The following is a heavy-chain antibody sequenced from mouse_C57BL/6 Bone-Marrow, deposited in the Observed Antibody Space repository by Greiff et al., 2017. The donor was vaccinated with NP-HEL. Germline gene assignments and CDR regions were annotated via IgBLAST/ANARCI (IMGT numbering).Heavy chain of an antibody. CDR2: IHPTSGST. V-gene: IGHV1-64*01. CDR3: ERRYYGSSYYFDY. D-gene: IGHD1-1*01. CDR1: GYTFTSYW. Sequence: QVQLQQPGADLVKPGASVKLSCKASGYTFTSYWMHWVQQRPGQGLEWIGMIHPTSGSTNYNEKLKSKATLTVDKSYSTAYMQLSSLTSEDSAVYDCERRYYGSSYYFDYWGQGTTLTASS. J-gene: IGHJ2*01.